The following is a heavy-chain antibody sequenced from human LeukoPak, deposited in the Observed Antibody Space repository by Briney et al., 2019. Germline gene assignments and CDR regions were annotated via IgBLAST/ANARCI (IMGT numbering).Heavy chain of an antibody. V-gene: IGHV4-61*05. CDR3: ARIAAGEDYYDSSGYFDY. CDR2: IYYSGST. J-gene: IGHJ4*02. CDR1: GVSISSSNSY. Sequence: SETLSLTCTVSGVSISSSNSYWGWIRQPPGTGLEWIGYIYYSGSTNYNPSLKSRVTISVDTSKNQFSLKLSSVTAADTAVYYCARIAAGEDYYDSSGYFDYWGQGTLVTVSS. D-gene: IGHD3-22*01.